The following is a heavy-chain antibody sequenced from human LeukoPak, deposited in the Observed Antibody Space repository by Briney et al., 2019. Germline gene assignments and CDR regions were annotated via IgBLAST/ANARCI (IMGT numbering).Heavy chain of an antibody. CDR3: ARVDQNWFDP. V-gene: IGHV1-69*13. CDR1: GGTFSSYA. Sequence: GASVKVSCKASGGTFSSYAISWVRQAPGQGLEWMGGIIPIFGTANYAQKFQGRVTITADESTSTAYMELSSLRSEDTAVYHCARVDQNWFDPWGQGTLVTVSS. J-gene: IGHJ5*02. CDR2: IIPIFGTA. D-gene: IGHD2-2*01.